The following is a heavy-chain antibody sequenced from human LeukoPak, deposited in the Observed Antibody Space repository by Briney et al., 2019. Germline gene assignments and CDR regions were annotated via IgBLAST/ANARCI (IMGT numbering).Heavy chain of an antibody. D-gene: IGHD3-3*01. CDR1: GGSISSYY. J-gene: IGHJ4*02. V-gene: IGHV4-59*01. CDR2: IYYSGST. Sequence: SETLSLTCTVSGGSISSYYWSWIRQPPGKGLEWIGYIYYSGSTNYNPSLKSRVTISVDTSKNQFSLKLSSVTAADTAVYYCARVIAGRGYYDFWSGYPESFDYWGQGTLVTVSS. CDR3: ARVIAGRGYYDFWSGYPESFDY.